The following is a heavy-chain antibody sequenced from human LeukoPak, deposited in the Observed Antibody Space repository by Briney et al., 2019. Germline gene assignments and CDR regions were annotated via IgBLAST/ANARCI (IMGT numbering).Heavy chain of an antibody. CDR2: IYPGDSDT. V-gene: IGHV5-51*01. Sequence: GESLKISCKGSGYSFTSYWIGWVRQMPGKGLEWMGIIYPGDSDTRYSPSFQGQVTIFSDKSIRTARLQWSSLKASDTAMYYCARQADYYDSSGSIDYWGQGTLVTVSS. CDR3: ARQADYYDSSGSIDY. CDR1: GYSFTSYW. D-gene: IGHD3-22*01. J-gene: IGHJ4*02.